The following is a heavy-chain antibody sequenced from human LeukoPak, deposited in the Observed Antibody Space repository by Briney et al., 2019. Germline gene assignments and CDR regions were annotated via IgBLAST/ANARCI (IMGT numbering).Heavy chain of an antibody. CDR3: ARRKRIMVRGVPHYYYYYMDV. Sequence: GASVKVSCKASGYTFTSYGISWVRPAPGQGREWMGWISAYNGNTNYAQKLQGRVTMTTDTSTSTAYMELRSLRSDDTAVYYCARRKRIMVRGVPHYYYYYMDVWGKGTTVTVSS. J-gene: IGHJ6*03. CDR1: GYTFTSYG. CDR2: ISAYNGNT. D-gene: IGHD3-10*01. V-gene: IGHV1-18*01.